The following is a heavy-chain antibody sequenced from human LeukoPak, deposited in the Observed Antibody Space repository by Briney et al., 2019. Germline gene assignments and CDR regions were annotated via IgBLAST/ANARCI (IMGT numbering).Heavy chain of an antibody. V-gene: IGHV1-2*02. D-gene: IGHD3-10*01. J-gene: IGHJ5*02. CDR3: AREERSWYYGSGSSPNWFDP. CDR1: GYTFTGYY. CDR2: INPNSGGT. Sequence: ASVKVSCKASGYTFTGYYMHWVRQAPGQGLEWMGWINPNSGGTNYAQKFQGRVTMTGDTSISTAYMELSRLRSDDTAVYYCAREERSWYYGSGSSPNWFDPWGQGTLVTVSS.